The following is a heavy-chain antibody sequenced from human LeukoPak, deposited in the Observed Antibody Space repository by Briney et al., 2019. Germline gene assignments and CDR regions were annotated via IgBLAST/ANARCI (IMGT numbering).Heavy chain of an antibody. Sequence: ASLKVSCKPSGGTFSSYAISWGRQAPGQGLEWMGGIIPIFGTANYAQKFQGRGTITADESTSTAYMELSSLRSEDTAVYYCASVGPDGYSYGSFDYWGQGTLVTVSS. J-gene: IGHJ4*02. CDR2: IIPIFGTA. V-gene: IGHV1-69*01. CDR1: GGTFSSYA. D-gene: IGHD5-18*01. CDR3: ASVGPDGYSYGSFDY.